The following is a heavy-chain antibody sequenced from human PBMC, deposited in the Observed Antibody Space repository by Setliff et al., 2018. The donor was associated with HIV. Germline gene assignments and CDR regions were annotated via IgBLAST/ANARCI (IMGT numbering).Heavy chain of an antibody. V-gene: IGHV3-21*01. CDR3: ARDLNGDYPQPFDY. CDR1: GFSFNFHS. Sequence: GSLRLSCAASGFSFNFHSMSWVRRAPGKGLEWVASITGSSTYIYYADSVKGRFTISGDNANNSLYLQMNSLRAEDTAVYYCARDLNGDYPQPFDYWGQGTLVTVSS. D-gene: IGHD4-17*01. J-gene: IGHJ4*02. CDR2: ITGSSTYI.